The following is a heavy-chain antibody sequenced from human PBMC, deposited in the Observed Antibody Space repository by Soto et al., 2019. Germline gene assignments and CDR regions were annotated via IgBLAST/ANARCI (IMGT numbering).Heavy chain of an antibody. D-gene: IGHD4-17*01. J-gene: IGHJ3*02. CDR1: GFTFSSYA. V-gene: IGHV3-23*01. CDR3: PKKCVPPGETHAFDM. CDR2: ISGSGYSI. Sequence: HPGASLRLSFAASGFTFSSYALSWVRQAPGQGPEWVSAISGSGYSIYYADSVKGRLTISRDNSKNTLYLQMNSLRAEDTAIYYCPKKCVPPGETHAFDMWGQGTMVTVSS.